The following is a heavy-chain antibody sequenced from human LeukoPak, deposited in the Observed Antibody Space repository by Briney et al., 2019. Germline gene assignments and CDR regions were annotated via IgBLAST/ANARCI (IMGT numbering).Heavy chain of an antibody. CDR2: IRSKSYGGST. V-gene: IGHV3-49*04. Sequence: GGSLRLSCAASGFTFDDYGMSWVRQAPGKGLEWVGFIRSKSYGGSTENAASVKGRFTISRDDSKSIAYLQMNSLKTEDTAEYYCARGYQLLYYWGQGTLVTVSS. D-gene: IGHD2-2*01. J-gene: IGHJ4*02. CDR1: GFTFDDYG. CDR3: ARGYQLLYY.